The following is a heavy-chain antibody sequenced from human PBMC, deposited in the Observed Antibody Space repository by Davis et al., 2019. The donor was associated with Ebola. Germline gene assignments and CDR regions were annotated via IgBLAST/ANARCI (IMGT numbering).Heavy chain of an antibody. CDR1: GFTFSDYD. CDR2: ITTASTI. D-gene: IGHD3-10*01. V-gene: IGHV3-69-1*01. CDR3: ARGFAIS. Sequence: GESLKISCAASGFTFSDYDMSWVRQAPGEGLEWVSYITTASTIWYADSVKGRFSISRDNSKNTLYLQMNSLRAEDTAVYYCARGFAISWGQGTLVTVSS. J-gene: IGHJ5*02.